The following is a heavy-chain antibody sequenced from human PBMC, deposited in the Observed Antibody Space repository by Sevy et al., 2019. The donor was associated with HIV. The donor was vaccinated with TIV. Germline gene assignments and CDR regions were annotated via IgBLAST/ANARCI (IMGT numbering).Heavy chain of an antibody. CDR3: ARDSRKAYGSGSYVS. J-gene: IGHJ3*01. Sequence: GESLKISCAASGFTVSSNYMSWVRQAPGKGLEWVSVIYSGGSTYYADSVKGRFTISRDNSKNTLYLQMNSLRAEDTAVYYCARDSRKAYGSGSYVSWGQGTMVTVSS. D-gene: IGHD3-10*01. V-gene: IGHV3-53*01. CDR1: GFTVSSNY. CDR2: IYSGGST.